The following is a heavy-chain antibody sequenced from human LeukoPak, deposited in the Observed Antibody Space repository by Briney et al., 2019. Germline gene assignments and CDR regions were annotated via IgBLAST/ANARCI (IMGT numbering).Heavy chain of an antibody. CDR1: GFTFSSYW. D-gene: IGHD3-16*01. CDR2: INHNGNVN. J-gene: IGHJ6*02. V-gene: IGHV3-7*03. Sequence: GGSLRLSCAASGFTFSSYWMNWARRAPGKGLEWVASINHNGNVNYYVDSVKGRFTISRGNAKNSLYLQMSNLRAEDTAVYFCARGGGLDVWGQGATVTASS. CDR3: ARGGGLDV.